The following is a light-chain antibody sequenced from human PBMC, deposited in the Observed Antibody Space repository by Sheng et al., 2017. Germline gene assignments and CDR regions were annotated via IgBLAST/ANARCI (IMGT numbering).Light chain of an antibody. CDR3: QQANSFPWT. CDR2: GAS. V-gene: IGKV1-12*01. CDR1: QGISRW. J-gene: IGKJ1*01. Sequence: DFQMTQSPSSLSASVGDRVTLTCRASQGISRWLAWYQQRPGKAPNLLIYGASSLQSGVPSRFSGSGSGTDFTLTISSLQPEDFATYFCQQANSFPWTFGQGTKVEIK.